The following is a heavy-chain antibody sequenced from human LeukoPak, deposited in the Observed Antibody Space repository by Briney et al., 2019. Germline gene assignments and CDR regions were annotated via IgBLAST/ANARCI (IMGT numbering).Heavy chain of an antibody. V-gene: IGHV3-23*01. CDR1: GFTFSSYA. Sequence: GGSLRLSCAASGFTFSSYAMNWVRQAPGKGLEWVSVISGSGGTTYYADSVKGRFTISRDSSKNTLYLQMNSLRAEDTAVYYCAKVSGGGLYYDGMDVWGQGTTVAVSS. CDR3: AKVSGGGLYYDGMDV. CDR2: ISGSGGTT. D-gene: IGHD1-14*01. J-gene: IGHJ6*02.